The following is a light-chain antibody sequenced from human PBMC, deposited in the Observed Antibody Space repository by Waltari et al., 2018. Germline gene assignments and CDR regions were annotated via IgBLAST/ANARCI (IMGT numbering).Light chain of an antibody. J-gene: IGKJ1*01. CDR1: QSISKW. V-gene: IGKV1-5*03. CDR3: QQYNSYRP. CDR2: KTS. Sequence: DLGMTQSPSPLSASVGDRVTIACRASQSISKWVAWSQRKPGKAPHLLIYKTSTVESGGPSRFSGSGAGTEFTLTIDSLQPDGCATYYGQQYNSYRPFGQGAKVESK.